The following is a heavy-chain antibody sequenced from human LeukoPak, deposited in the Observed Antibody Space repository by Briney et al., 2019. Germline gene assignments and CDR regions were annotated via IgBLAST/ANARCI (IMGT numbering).Heavy chain of an antibody. D-gene: IGHD3-22*01. Sequence: PSETLSPTCAVYGGSFSGYYWSWIRQPPGKGLEWIGEINHSGSTNYNPSLKSRVTISVDTSKNQFSLKLSSVTAADTAVYYCASSPGSGYYSDAFDIWGQGTMVTVSS. CDR3: ASSPGSGYYSDAFDI. CDR1: GGSFSGYY. J-gene: IGHJ3*02. CDR2: INHSGST. V-gene: IGHV4-34*01.